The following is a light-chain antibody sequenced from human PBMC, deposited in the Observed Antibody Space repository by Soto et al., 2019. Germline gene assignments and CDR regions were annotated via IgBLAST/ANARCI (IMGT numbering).Light chain of an antibody. Sequence: QSALTQPASVSGSPGQSITISCTGTSSDVGDYNFVSWFQQHPGKAPKLMIYEASDRPSGVSNRFSGSKSGNTASLTISGLQAEDEADYYCSSYTSRSTYVFGTGTKVTVL. J-gene: IGLJ1*01. CDR1: SSDVGDYNF. V-gene: IGLV2-14*01. CDR3: SSYTSRSTYV. CDR2: EAS.